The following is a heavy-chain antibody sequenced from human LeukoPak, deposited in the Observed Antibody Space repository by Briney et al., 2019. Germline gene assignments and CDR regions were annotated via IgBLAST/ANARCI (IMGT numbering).Heavy chain of an antibody. D-gene: IGHD6-6*01. CDR2: ISAYNGNT. CDR3: ATHSTRIAARPSDYYYYMDV. V-gene: IGHV1-18*01. J-gene: IGHJ6*03. CDR1: GYTFTSYG. Sequence: ASVKVSCKASGYTFTSYGISWVRQAPGQGLEWMGWISAYNGNTNYAQKLQGRVTMTTDTSTSTAYMELRSLRSDDTAVYYCATHSTRIAARPSDYYYYMDVWGKGTTVIVSS.